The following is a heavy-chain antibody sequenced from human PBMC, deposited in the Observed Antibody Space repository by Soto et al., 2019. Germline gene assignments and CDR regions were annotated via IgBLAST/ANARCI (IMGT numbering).Heavy chain of an antibody. CDR2: ISGSGGST. CDR3: ASRTDCISTSCYGWDYYYYGMDV. J-gene: IGHJ6*02. V-gene: IGHV3-23*01. CDR1: GFTFSSYA. Sequence: GGSLRLSCAASGFTFSSYAMSWVRQAPGKGLEWVSAISGSGGSTYYADSVKGRFTISRDNSKNTLYLQMNSLRAEDTAVYYCASRTDCISTSCYGWDYYYYGMDVWGQGTTVTVSS. D-gene: IGHD2-2*01.